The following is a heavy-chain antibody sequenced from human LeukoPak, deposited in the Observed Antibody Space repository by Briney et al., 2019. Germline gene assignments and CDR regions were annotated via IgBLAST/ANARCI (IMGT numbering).Heavy chain of an antibody. D-gene: IGHD5-12*01. J-gene: IGHJ4*02. CDR1: GDSISGSGCY. Sequence: PSETLSLTCTVSGDSISGSGCYWGWTRQPPGKGLEWIGSIYYSGSTYYNPSLKSRVTISVDTSKNQFSLKLSSVTAADTAVYYCASGGYSGYDSPDYWGQGTLVTVSS. V-gene: IGHV4-39*07. CDR3: ASGGYSGYDSPDY. CDR2: IYYSGST.